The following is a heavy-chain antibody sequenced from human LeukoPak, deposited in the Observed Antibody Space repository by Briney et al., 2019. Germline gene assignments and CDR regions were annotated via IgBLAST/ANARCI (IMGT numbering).Heavy chain of an antibody. Sequence: SQTLSLTCNVSGGSISTYYWSWIRQPPGKGLEWIGYISDGGVTSYNPSLKGRVTISVDSPKNRFSLRLTSLTAVATALYYCARHGGTLDYFDYWGPGSLVTVPS. J-gene: IGHJ4*02. CDR2: ISDGGVT. V-gene: IGHV4-59*08. D-gene: IGHD1-26*01. CDR1: GGSISTYY. CDR3: ARHGGTLDYFDY.